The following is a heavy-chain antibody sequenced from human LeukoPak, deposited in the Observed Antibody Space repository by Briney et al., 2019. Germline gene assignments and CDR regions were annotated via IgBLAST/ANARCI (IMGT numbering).Heavy chain of an antibody. V-gene: IGHV4-39*07. CDR3: ARDRGYFDWLFPFDY. J-gene: IGHJ4*02. CDR2: IYYSGST. Sequence: SETLSLTCTVSGDSISSSSSYWGWIRQPPGEGLEWIGSIYYSGSTYYNPSLKSRVTISVDTSKNQFSLKLSSVTAADTAVYYCARDRGYFDWLFPFDYWGQGTLVTVSS. D-gene: IGHD3-9*01. CDR1: GDSISSSSSY.